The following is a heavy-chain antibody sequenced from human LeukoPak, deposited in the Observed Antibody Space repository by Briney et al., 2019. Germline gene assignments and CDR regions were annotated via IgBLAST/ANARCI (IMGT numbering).Heavy chain of an antibody. CDR2: IYSSGST. J-gene: IGHJ4*02. CDR3: AREAPVETHSGYYYDY. D-gene: IGHD4-23*01. V-gene: IGHV4-4*07. CDR1: GDSISGYY. Sequence: PSETLSLTCTVSGDSISGYYWGWIRQPAGKGLEWIGRIYSSGSTDFNPSLKSRVTMSVDTSKSQFSLTLNSVTAADSAVYFCAREAPVETHSGYYYDYWGPGALVTVSS.